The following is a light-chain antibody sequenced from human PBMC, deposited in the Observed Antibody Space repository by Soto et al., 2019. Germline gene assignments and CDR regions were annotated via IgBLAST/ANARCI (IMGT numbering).Light chain of an antibody. J-gene: IGLJ1*01. Sequence: QSALTQPPSASGSPGQSVTISCTGTSSDVGVYNYVSWYQQHPGKAPTLMIYEVSKRPSGVPDRFSGSKSGNTASLTVSGLQAEAEADYYCSSYAGSNNYVFGTGTKLTVL. CDR1: SSDVGVYNY. CDR2: EVS. V-gene: IGLV2-8*01. CDR3: SSYAGSNNYV.